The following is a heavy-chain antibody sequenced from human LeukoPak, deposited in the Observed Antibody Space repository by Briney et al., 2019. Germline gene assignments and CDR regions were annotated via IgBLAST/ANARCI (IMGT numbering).Heavy chain of an antibody. V-gene: IGHV3-23*01. CDR1: GFTFSSYA. CDR2: ISGSGGST. J-gene: IGHJ4*02. Sequence: PGGSLRLSCAASGFTFSSYAMSWVRQAPGKGLEWVSAISGSGGSTYYADSVKGRFTISRDNSKNTLYLQMNGLRAEDTAVYYCAKDHAQRIAAPETIDDYWGQGTLVTVSS. D-gene: IGHD6-13*01. CDR3: AKDHAQRIAAPETIDDY.